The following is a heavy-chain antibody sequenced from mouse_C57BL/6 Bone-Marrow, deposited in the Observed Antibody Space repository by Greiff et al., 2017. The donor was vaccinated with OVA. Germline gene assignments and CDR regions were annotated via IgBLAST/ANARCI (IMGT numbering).Heavy chain of an antibody. CDR1: GFTFTDYY. D-gene: IGHD1-1*01. J-gene: IGHJ1*03. V-gene: IGHV7-3*01. CDR2: IRNKANGYTT. Sequence: EVQGVESGGGLVQPGGSLSLSCAASGFTFTDYYMSWVRQPPGKALEWLGFIRNKANGYTTEYSASVKGRFTISRDNSQSILYLQMNALRAEDSATYYCARSSTVVATRWYFDVWGTGTTVTVSS. CDR3: ARSSTVVATRWYFDV.